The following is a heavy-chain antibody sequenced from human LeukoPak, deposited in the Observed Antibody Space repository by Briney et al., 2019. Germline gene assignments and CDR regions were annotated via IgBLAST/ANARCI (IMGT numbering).Heavy chain of an antibody. CDR2: ISNSGSTI. J-gene: IGHJ4*02. V-gene: IGHV3-48*04. CDR1: GFTFSSYS. Sequence: GGSLRLSCAASGFTFSSYSMNWVRQAPGKGLEWVSYISNSGSTIYYADSVKGRFTISRDNAKNSLYLQMNSLRAEDTAVYYCARSRATIWGFDYWGQGTLVTVSS. CDR3: ARSRATIWGFDY. D-gene: IGHD3-16*01.